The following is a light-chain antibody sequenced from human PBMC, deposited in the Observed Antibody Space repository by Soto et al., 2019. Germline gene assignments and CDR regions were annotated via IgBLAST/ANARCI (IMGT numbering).Light chain of an antibody. J-gene: IGLJ2*01. Sequence: QSALTQPRSVSGPPGQSVTISCTGTSSDVGGYNYVSWYQQHPGKAPKLMIYDVSKRPSGVPDRFSGSKSDNTASLTISGLQAEDEADYYCCSYAGTYTVVFGGGTKLTVL. CDR1: SSDVGGYNY. CDR3: CSYAGTYTVV. V-gene: IGLV2-11*01. CDR2: DVS.